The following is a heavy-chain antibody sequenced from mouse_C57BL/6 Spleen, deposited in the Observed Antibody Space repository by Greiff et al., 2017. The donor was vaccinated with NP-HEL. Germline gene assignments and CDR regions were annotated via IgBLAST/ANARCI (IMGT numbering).Heavy chain of an antibody. Sequence: EVKLMESEGGLVQPGSSMKLSCTASGFTFSDYYMAWVRQVPEKGLEWVANINYDGSSTYYLDSLKSRFIISRDNAKNILYLQMSSLKSEDTATYYCARLRQAMDYWGQGTSVTVSS. J-gene: IGHJ4*01. V-gene: IGHV5-16*01. D-gene: IGHD2-12*01. CDR3: ARLRQAMDY. CDR1: GFTFSDYY. CDR2: INYDGSST.